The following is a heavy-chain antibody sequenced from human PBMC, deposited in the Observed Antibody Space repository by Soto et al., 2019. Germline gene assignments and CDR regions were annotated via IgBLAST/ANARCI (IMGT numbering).Heavy chain of an antibody. V-gene: IGHV4-34*01. CDR2: INHSGST. CDR3: ARVHQTVTRYYYYGMDV. CDR1: GGSFSGYY. J-gene: IGHJ6*02. Sequence: SETLSLTCAVYGGSFSGYYWSWIRQPPGKGLEWIGEINHSGSTNYNPSPKSRVTISVDTSKNQFSLKLSSVTAADTAVYYCARVHQTVTRYYYYGMDVWGQGTTVTVSS.